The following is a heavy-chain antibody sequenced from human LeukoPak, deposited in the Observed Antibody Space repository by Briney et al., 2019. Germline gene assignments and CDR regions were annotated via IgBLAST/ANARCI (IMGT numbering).Heavy chain of an antibody. CDR2: ISSSSSYI. CDR3: ASSGIQLWLGPDY. J-gene: IGHJ4*02. D-gene: IGHD5-18*01. V-gene: IGHV3-21*01. Sequence: PGGSLRLSCAASGFTFSSYAMSWVRQAPGKGLEWVSSISSSSSYIYYADSVKGRFTISRDNAKNSLYLQMNSLRAEDTAVYYCASSGIQLWLGPDYWGQGTLVTVSS. CDR1: GFTFSSYA.